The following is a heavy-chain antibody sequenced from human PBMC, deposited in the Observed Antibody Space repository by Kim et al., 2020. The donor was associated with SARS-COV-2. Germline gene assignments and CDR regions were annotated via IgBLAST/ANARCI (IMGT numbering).Heavy chain of an antibody. CDR3: AYPRHSEY. CDR2: ISGRGYTS. CDR1: GFTFSNSG. J-gene: IGHJ1*01. V-gene: IGHV3-23*01. Sequence: GGSLRLSCAASGFTFSNSGMSWVRQAPGKGLEWVSGISGRGYTSTYADSVKGRFTVSRANSKYTMYPQLNSMRAENTATDYCAYPRHSEY. D-gene: IGHD3-3*02.